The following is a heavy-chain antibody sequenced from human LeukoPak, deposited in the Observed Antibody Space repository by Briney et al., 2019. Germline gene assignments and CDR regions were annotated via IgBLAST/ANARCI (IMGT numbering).Heavy chain of an antibody. D-gene: IGHD4-11*01. CDR1: GFTFSSYG. V-gene: IGHV3-30*03. J-gene: IGHJ4*02. CDR2: ISYDGSNK. Sequence: GRSLRLSCAASGFTFSSYGMHWVRQAPGKGLEWVAVISYDGSNKYYADSVKGRFTISRDNSKNTLYLQMNSLRAEDTAVYYCAGHKIDYPFDYWGQGTLVTVSS. CDR3: AGHKIDYPFDY.